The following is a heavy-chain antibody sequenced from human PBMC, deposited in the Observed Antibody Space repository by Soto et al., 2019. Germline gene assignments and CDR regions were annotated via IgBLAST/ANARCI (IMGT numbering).Heavy chain of an antibody. CDR1: GGSFSGYY. J-gene: IGHJ4*02. D-gene: IGHD4-17*01. V-gene: IGHV4-34*01. CDR2: INPSGTT. CDR3: ARGRDGGAAI. Sequence: QVQLQQWGAGLLKPSETLSLTCAVYGGSFSGYYWSWIRQPPGKGLEWIGEINPSGTTNCTPSLKSRVTMSGDTPKNQFSLKMTSVTAADTAVYYCARGRDGGAAIWGQGTLVTVSS.